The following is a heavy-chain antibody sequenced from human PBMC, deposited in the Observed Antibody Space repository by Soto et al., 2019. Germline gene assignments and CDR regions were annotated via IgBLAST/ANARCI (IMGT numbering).Heavy chain of an antibody. D-gene: IGHD2-2*01. CDR2: ISAYNGNT. CDR1: GYTFTSYG. J-gene: IGHJ6*03. Sequence: ASVKVSCKASGYTFTSYGISWVRQAPGQGLEWMGWISAYNGNTNYAQKLQGRVTMTTDTSTSTAYMELRSLRSDDTAVYYCARGYCSSTSCYADYYYYMDVWGKGTTVTVSS. V-gene: IGHV1-18*01. CDR3: ARGYCSSTSCYADYYYYMDV.